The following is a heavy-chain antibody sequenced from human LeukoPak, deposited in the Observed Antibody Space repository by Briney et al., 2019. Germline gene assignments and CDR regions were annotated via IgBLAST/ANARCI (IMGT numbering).Heavy chain of an antibody. Sequence: GGSLRLSCAASGFTFSSYAMHWVRQAPGKGLEWVSAVSSSGGSTYYADSVKGRFTISRDNSKNTLYLQMNSLRAEDTAVYYCTTDHFDYYDSSGPNWGQGTLVTVSS. CDR3: TTDHFDYYDSSGPN. V-gene: IGHV3-23*01. CDR1: GFTFSSYA. D-gene: IGHD3-22*01. CDR2: VSSSGGST. J-gene: IGHJ4*02.